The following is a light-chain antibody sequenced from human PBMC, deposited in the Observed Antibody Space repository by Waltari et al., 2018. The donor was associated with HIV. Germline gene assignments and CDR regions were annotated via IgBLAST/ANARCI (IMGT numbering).Light chain of an antibody. J-gene: IGKJ1*01. Sequence: EIVMTQSPATLSVSPGERVTLSCRASQSVAANLAWYQQKPGQAPSPLISGASTRATGIPARFSGSGSGTEFTLTISNLQSEDFALYYCQQYNNRPWTFGQGTKVEIK. V-gene: IGKV3-15*01. CDR2: GAS. CDR1: QSVAAN. CDR3: QQYNNRPWT.